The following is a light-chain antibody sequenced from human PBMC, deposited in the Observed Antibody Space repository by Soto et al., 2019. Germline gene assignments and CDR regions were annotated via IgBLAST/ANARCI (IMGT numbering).Light chain of an antibody. V-gene: IGKV3-11*01. Sequence: EIVLTQSPATLSLSPGERATLSCRASESVRSRLAWYQQKPGQPPRLLIFDASNRATGVPARFSGSGSGTDFTLTINSLEPEDFAVYFCQQRTNWACTFGPGTTVEIK. CDR3: QQRTNWACT. J-gene: IGKJ3*01. CDR1: ESVRSR. CDR2: DAS.